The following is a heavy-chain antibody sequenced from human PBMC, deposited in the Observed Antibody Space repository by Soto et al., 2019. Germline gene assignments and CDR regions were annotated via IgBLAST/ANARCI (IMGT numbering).Heavy chain of an antibody. CDR1: GFTFSSYG. D-gene: IGHD3-10*01. CDR2: ISYDGSNK. Sequence: GGSLRLSCAASGFTFSSYGMHWVRQAPGKGLEWVAVISYDGSNKYYADSVKGRFTISRDNSKNTLYLQMNSLRAEDTAVYYCAKEGLDYYGSGSYETYYYYYGMDVWGQGTTVTVSS. J-gene: IGHJ6*02. V-gene: IGHV3-30*18. CDR3: AKEGLDYYGSGSYETYYYYYGMDV.